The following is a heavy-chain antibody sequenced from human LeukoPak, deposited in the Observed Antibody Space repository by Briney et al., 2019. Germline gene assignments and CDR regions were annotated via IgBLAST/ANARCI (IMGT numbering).Heavy chain of an antibody. V-gene: IGHV1-8*03. Sequence: ASVKVSCKASGYTFTSYDINWVRQATGQGLEWMGWMNPNSGNTGYAQKFQGRVTIARNTSISTAYMELSSLRSEDTAVYYCAREAAAGTFDYWGQGTLVTVSS. J-gene: IGHJ4*02. CDR3: AREAAAGTFDY. CDR2: MNPNSGNT. CDR1: GYTFTSYD. D-gene: IGHD6-13*01.